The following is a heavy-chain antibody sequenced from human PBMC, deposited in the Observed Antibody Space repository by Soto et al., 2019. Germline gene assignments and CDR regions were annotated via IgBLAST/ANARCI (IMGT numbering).Heavy chain of an antibody. CDR2: ISGSGGST. CDR3: AKARGVITMVRGVISYYYGMDV. V-gene: IGHV3-23*01. Sequence: GGSLRLSCAASGFTFSSYAMSWVRQAPGKGLEWVSAISGSGGSTYYAGSVKGRFTISRDNSKNTLYLQMNSLRAEDTAVYYCAKARGVITMVRGVISYYYGMDVWGQGTTVTVSS. D-gene: IGHD3-10*01. CDR1: GFTFSSYA. J-gene: IGHJ6*02.